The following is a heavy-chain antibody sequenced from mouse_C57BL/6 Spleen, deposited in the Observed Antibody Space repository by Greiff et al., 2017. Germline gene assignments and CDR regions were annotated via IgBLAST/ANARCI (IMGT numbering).Heavy chain of an antibody. CDR3: ARCLGSSNAFAY. V-gene: IGHV1-64*01. CDR2: IHPNSGST. J-gene: IGHJ3*01. Sequence: VQLQQPGAELVKPGASVKLSCKASGYTFTSYWMHWVKQRPGQGLEWIGMIHPNSGSTNYNEKFKSKATLTVDKSSSTAYMQLSSLTSEDYAVYYCARCLGSSNAFAYWGQGTLVTVSA. D-gene: IGHD2-5*01. CDR1: GYTFTSYW.